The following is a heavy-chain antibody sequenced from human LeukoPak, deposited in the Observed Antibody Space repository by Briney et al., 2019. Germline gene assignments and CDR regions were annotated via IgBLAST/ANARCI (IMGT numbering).Heavy chain of an antibody. CDR2: IYHSGST. CDR3: ARENYDYVWGSYRHGYFDY. D-gene: IGHD3-16*02. V-gene: IGHV4-38-2*02. CDR1: GYSISSGYY. J-gene: IGHJ4*02. Sequence: SETLSLTCTVSGYSISSGYYWGWIRQPPGKGLEWIGSIYHSGSTYYNPSLKSRVTISVDTSKNQFSLKLSSVTAADTAVYYCARENYDYVWGSYRHGYFDYWGQGTLVTVSS.